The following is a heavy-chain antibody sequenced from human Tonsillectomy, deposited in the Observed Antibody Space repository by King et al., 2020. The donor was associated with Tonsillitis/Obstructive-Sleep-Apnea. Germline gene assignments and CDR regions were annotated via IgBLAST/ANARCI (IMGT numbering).Heavy chain of an antibody. CDR1: GFTFSNAW. D-gene: IGHD3-3*01. CDR3: TTSTYYDFWSWVY. Sequence: VQLVESGGGLVKPGGSLRLSCAASGFTFSNAWMSWVRQAPGKGLEWVGRIKSKTDGGTTDSAAPGKGRFTISRDDSKNTLYLQMNSLKTEDTAVYYCTTSTYYDFWSWVYWGQGTLVTVSS. J-gene: IGHJ4*02. CDR2: IKSKTDGGTT. V-gene: IGHV3-15*01.